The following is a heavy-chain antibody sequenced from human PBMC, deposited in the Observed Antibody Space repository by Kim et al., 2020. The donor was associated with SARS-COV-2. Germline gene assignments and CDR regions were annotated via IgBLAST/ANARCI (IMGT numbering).Heavy chain of an antibody. V-gene: IGHV3-72*01. CDR1: GFTFSDQF. CDR2: IRDKGNSYPT. D-gene: IGHD3-16*01. J-gene: IGHJ5*02. CDR3: VRDYWALGGS. Sequence: GWSLRLSCAASGFTFSDQFMDWVRQAPGKGLEVVARIRDKGNSYPTEYAASVRGRFTVSRDDSNNSLFLQMNSLTAEDTAVYYCVRDYWALGGSWGQGTLVTVSS.